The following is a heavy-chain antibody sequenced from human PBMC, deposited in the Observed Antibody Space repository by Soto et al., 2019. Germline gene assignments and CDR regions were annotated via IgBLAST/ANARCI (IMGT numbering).Heavy chain of an antibody. CDR2: ISSSSSTI. V-gene: IGHV3-48*01. D-gene: IGHD4-17*01. Sequence: EVQLVESGGGLVQPGGSLRLSCAASGFTFSSYSMNWVRQAPGKGLEWVSYISSSSSTIYYADSVKGRFTISRDNAKNSLFLQMNSLRAEDTAVYYCAGEADYLNWFDPWGQGTLVTVSS. J-gene: IGHJ5*02. CDR1: GFTFSSYS. CDR3: AGEADYLNWFDP.